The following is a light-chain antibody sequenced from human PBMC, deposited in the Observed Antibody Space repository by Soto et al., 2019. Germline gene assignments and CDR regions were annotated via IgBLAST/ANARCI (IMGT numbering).Light chain of an antibody. J-gene: IGKJ2*01. CDR3: QQRYSTPMYT. CDR2: AAS. CDR1: QSISSY. Sequence: DVQMTQSPSSLSASVGDRVTITCRASQSISSYLNWYQQKPGKAPKLLIYAASSLQSGVPSRFSGSGSGTDFTLTISSLQPEDCATYYCQQRYSTPMYTFGQGTKLEIK. V-gene: IGKV1-39*01.